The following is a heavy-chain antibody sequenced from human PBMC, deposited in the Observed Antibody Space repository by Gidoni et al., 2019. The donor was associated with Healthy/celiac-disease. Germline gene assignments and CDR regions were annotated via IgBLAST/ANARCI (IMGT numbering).Heavy chain of an antibody. Sequence: VQLVESGGGLVKPGGSLRLSCADSGFTFSSYSMNWVRQAPGKGLAWVSSISSSSSYIYYEDAVKGRFTIYRDNAKNSLYLQMNSRRAEDTAVYYCARDFMDNWNYYVGGGVAFDIWGQGTMVTVSS. CDR1: GFTFSSYS. V-gene: IGHV3-21*01. J-gene: IGHJ3*02. CDR2: ISSSSSYI. D-gene: IGHD1-7*01. CDR3: ARDFMDNWNYYVGGGVAFDI.